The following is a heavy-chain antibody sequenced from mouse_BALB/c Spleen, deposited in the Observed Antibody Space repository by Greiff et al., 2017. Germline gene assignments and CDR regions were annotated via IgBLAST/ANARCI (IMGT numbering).Heavy chain of an antibody. J-gene: IGHJ4*01. CDR1: GFTFSDYY. V-gene: IGHV5-4*02. Sequence: EVKVVESGGGLVKPGGSLKLSCAASGFTFSDYYMYWVRQTPEKRLEWVATISDGGSYTYYPDSVKGRFTISRDNAKNNLYLQMSSLKSEDTAMYYCARAPIYDGYYYAMDYWGQGTSVTVSS. CDR3: ARAPIYDGYYYAMDY. D-gene: IGHD2-3*01. CDR2: ISDGGSYT.